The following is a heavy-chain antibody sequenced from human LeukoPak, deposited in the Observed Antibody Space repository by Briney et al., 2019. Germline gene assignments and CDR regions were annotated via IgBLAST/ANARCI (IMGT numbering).Heavy chain of an antibody. V-gene: IGHV3-48*03. CDR1: GFTFSRYE. CDR2: ISSGGSNI. D-gene: IGHD2/OR15-2a*01. J-gene: IGHJ6*02. CDR3: ARDESLFRSIFPYYYGMDV. Sequence: GGSRRLSCAASGFTFSRYEMNGVRQAPGKGLEWVSYISSGGSNIYYSDSVKGRFTISRDNAKNSLYLQMDSLRVEDTAVYYCARDESLFRSIFPYYYGMDVWGQGTTVTVSS.